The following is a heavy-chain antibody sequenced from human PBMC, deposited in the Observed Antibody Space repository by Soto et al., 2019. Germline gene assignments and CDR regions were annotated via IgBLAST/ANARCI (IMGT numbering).Heavy chain of an antibody. CDR2: IYHSGST. CDR1: SGSISSSNW. Sequence: SETLSLTCAVSSGSISSSNWWSWVRQPPGKGLEWIGEIYHSGSTNYNPSLKSRVTISVDKSKNQFSLKLSSVTAADTAVYYCARAVTAHYDGWSGYPNYYYYMDVWGKRTSVTVSS. J-gene: IGHJ6*03. CDR3: ARAVTAHYDGWSGYPNYYYYMDV. D-gene: IGHD3-3*01. V-gene: IGHV4-4*02.